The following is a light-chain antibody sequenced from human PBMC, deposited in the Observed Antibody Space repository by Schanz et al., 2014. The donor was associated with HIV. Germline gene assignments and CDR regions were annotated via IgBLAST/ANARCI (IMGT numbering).Light chain of an antibody. V-gene: IGLV2-23*02. CDR2: EVS. CDR1: SSDVGSNNL. J-gene: IGLJ2*01. CDR3: CSYAGSSTSVV. Sequence: QSALTQPASVSGSPGQSITISCTGTSSDVGSNNLVSWYQQHPGKAHKVMIYEVSKRPSGVSNRFSGSKSGNTASLTISGLQAEDEADYYCCSYAGSSTSVVFGGGTKLTVL.